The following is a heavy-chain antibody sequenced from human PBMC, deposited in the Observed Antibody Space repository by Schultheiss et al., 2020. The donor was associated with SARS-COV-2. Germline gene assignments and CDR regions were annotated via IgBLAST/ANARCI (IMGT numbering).Heavy chain of an antibody. CDR1: GGSISSYY. D-gene: IGHD2-2*01. CDR3: ARHRGCSSTSCPRGGWFDP. J-gene: IGHJ5*02. V-gene: IGHV4-59*08. CDR2: IYYSGST. Sequence: SETLSLTCTVSGGSISSYYWSWIRQPPGKGLEWIGYIYYSGSTYYNPSLKSRVTISVDTSKNQFSLKLSSVTAADTAVYYCARHRGCSSTSCPRGGWFDPWGQGTLGTVS.